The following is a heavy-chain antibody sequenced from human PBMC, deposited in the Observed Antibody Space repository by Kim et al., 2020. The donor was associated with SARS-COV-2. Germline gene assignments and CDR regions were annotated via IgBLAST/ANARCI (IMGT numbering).Heavy chain of an antibody. V-gene: IGHV3-23*01. CDR2: ISGSGGST. CDR3: AKGGPSYYDILTGQNSGWYFAL. D-gene: IGHD3-9*01. Sequence: GGSLRLSCAASGFTFSSYAMSWVRQAPGKGLEWVSAISGSGGSTYYADSVKGRFTISRDNSKNTLYLQMNSLRAEDTAVYYCAKGGPSYYDILTGQNSGWYFALWGRGTLVTVSS. J-gene: IGHJ2*01. CDR1: GFTFSSYA.